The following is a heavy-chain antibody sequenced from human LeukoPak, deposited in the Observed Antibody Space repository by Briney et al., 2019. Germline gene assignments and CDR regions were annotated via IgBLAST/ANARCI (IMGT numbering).Heavy chain of an antibody. J-gene: IGHJ3*02. CDR2: TQSRGDA. V-gene: IGHV4-59*01. CDR1: GESISRSY. Sequence: SETLSLTCSVSGESISRSYWSRIRQSPGKGLEWIGYTQSRGDAVPTPSLESRVTMSVDASKKESSLRLISVTAADTAVSYITRFRHSGAIRDSFYTWGQGKLVAVSS. CDR3: TRFRHSGAIRDSFYT. D-gene: IGHD3-10*01.